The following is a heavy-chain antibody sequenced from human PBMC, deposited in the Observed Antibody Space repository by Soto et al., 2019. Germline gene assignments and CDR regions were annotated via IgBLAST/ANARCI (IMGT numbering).Heavy chain of an antibody. Sequence: ASVKVSCKASGYTFTSYDINWVRQATGQGLEWMGWMNPNSGNTGYAQKFQGRVTMTRNTSISTAYMKLSSLSSEDTAVYYCARGFAYYDILTGHDAFDIWGQGTMVTVSS. CDR3: ARGFAYYDILTGHDAFDI. D-gene: IGHD3-9*01. CDR2: MNPNSGNT. J-gene: IGHJ3*02. V-gene: IGHV1-8*01. CDR1: GYTFTSYD.